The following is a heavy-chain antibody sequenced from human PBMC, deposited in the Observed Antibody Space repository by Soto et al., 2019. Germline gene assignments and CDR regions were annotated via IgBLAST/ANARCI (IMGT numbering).Heavy chain of an antibody. J-gene: IGHJ6*04. CDR1: GFTFSSYW. Sequence: GALRLSCAASGFTFSSYWMHWVRQAPGKGLVWVSRINSDGSSTSYADSVKGRFTISRDNAKNTLYLQMNSLRAEDTAVYYCARGARYYDFWSGSTPMDVWGKGTTVTVSS. D-gene: IGHD3-3*01. CDR2: INSDGSST. CDR3: ARGARYYDFWSGSTPMDV. V-gene: IGHV3-74*01.